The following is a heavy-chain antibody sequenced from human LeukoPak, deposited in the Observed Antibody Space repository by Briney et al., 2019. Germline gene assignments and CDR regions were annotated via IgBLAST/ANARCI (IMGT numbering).Heavy chain of an antibody. J-gene: IGHJ4*02. D-gene: IGHD3-3*01. CDR2: INPSGGST. CDR1: GYTFTSYY. CDR3: ARDFAHTIFGVATWGY. V-gene: IGHV1-46*01. Sequence: ASVKVSCKASGYTFTSYYMHWVRQAPGQGLEWMGMINPSGGSTSYAQKFQGRVTMTRDTSTSTVYMELSSLRSEDTAVYYCARDFAHTIFGVATWGYWGQGTLVTVSS.